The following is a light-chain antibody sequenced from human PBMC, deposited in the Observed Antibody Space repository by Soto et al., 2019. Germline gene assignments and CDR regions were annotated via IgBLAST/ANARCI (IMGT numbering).Light chain of an antibody. CDR3: QQYGSSFT. V-gene: IGKV3-20*01. CDR1: QSVSSSY. CDR2: GAS. Sequence: EIVLTQSPGTLSLSPGERATLSCRASQSVSSSYLAWYQQKPGQAPRLIIYGASSRATGIPDRFSGSGSGTDFTLTISRLEREDFAVYYCQQYGSSFTFGPGTKVDIK. J-gene: IGKJ3*01.